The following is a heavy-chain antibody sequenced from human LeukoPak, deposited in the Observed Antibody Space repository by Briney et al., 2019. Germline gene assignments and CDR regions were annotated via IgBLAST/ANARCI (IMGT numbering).Heavy chain of an antibody. Sequence: GGSLRLSCAASGFTFSSYWMHWVRQAPGKGPVWVSRINSDGSSTSYADSVKGRFTISRDNAKNTLYLQMNSLRAEDTAVYYCASAPDSYCSGGSCGYWGQGTLVTVSS. CDR3: ASAPDSYCSGGSCGY. CDR2: INSDGSST. D-gene: IGHD2-15*01. V-gene: IGHV3-74*01. CDR1: GFTFSSYW. J-gene: IGHJ4*02.